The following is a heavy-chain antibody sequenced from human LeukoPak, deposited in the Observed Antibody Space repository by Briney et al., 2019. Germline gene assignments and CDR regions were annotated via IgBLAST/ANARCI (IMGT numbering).Heavy chain of an antibody. CDR1: GFTFSSYW. J-gene: IGHJ6*02. CDR2: IKEDGSEK. Sequence: GGSLRLSCAASGFTFSSYWMSWVRQAPGKGLEWVANIKEDGSEKNYVDSVKGRFTISRDNARNTLYLQMSSLTAEDTAVYYCAKHAGSSEYYGVDVWGQGTTVTVSS. CDR3: AKHAGSSEYYGVDV. D-gene: IGHD6-6*01. V-gene: IGHV3-7*05.